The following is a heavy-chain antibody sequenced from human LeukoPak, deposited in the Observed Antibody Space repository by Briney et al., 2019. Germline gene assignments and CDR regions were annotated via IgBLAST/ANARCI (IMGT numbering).Heavy chain of an antibody. V-gene: IGHV4-59*08. Sequence: SETLSLTCTVSGGSISSNYWSWIWKPPGKGREWIGNVNYNGSSNYNHSLKSRGRISVDVSKNQFSLKLSSVTAADTAVYYCARQAGRCSGGSCYDLNYYYVYHMDVWGKGTTLPVSS. CDR3: ARQAGRCSGGSCYDLNYYYVYHMDV. CDR1: GGSISSNY. J-gene: IGHJ6*03. CDR2: VNYNGSS. D-gene: IGHD2-15*01.